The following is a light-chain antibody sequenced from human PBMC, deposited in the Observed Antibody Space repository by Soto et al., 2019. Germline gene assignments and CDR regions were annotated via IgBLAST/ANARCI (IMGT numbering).Light chain of an antibody. CDR1: QILVYSYGNTY. Sequence: EVVITPDTISLPVTLGQPASISCRSSQILVYSYGNTYLNWFQQRPGQSPRRLIHRVSNRDSGVADKFSGSASGTNFTLKISWVEAEDVGVYYCMQGTHWPRTLAQGTKVDIK. V-gene: IGKV2-30*01. CDR2: RVS. J-gene: IGKJ1*01. CDR3: MQGTHWPRT.